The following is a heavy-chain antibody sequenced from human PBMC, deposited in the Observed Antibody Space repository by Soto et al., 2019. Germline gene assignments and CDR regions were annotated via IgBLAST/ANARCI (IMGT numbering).Heavy chain of an antibody. D-gene: IGHD3-22*01. CDR1: GYTFTEYW. CDR3: ARVVVTGRGYFQH. J-gene: IGHJ1*01. CDR2: INGASGIT. V-gene: IGHV1-3*01. Sequence: QVQLVQSGAEVKKPGASVKVSCKASGYTFTEYWLHWARQAPGQRLKWMGSINGASGITDYSQSFQGRVTFTRDTSESTVYMELSSLRSEDTAVYYCARVVVTGRGYFQHWGQGTPVTV.